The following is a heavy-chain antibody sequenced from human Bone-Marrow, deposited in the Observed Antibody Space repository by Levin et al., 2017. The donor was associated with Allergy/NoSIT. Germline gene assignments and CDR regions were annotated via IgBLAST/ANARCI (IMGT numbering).Heavy chain of an antibody. D-gene: IGHD2-15*01. J-gene: IGHJ4*02. CDR3: VDEFEVGYCAGGSCSEAIGAFDY. Sequence: SGPTLVKPTQTLTLTCTFSGFSLTASGVGVGWVRQPPGKALEWLALIYWNDDDRYSPALKNRLTITKDTSKNQVVLTMTNVDPVDTATYYCVDEFEVGYCAGGSCSEAIGAFDYWGQGTLVTVSS. CDR1: GFSLTASGVG. CDR2: IYWNDDD. V-gene: IGHV2-5*01.